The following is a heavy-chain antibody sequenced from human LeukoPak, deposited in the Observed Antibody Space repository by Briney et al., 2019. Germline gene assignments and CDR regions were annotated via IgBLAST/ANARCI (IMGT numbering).Heavy chain of an antibody. D-gene: IGHD6-19*01. CDR1: GFSLSTYA. J-gene: IGHJ4*02. CDR2: LGASGGST. Sequence: GGSLRLSCAASGFSLSTYAMNWVRQAPGKGLEWVSILGASGGSTYYADSVKGRFTISRDNSKNTLYLQMNSLRAEDTAVYYFAKSQYTRGWFNYWGQGTLVTVSS. CDR3: AKSQYTRGWFNY. V-gene: IGHV3-23*01.